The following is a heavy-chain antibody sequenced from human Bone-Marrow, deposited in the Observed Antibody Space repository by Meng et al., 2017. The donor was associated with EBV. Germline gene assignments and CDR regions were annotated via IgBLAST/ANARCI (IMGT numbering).Heavy chain of an antibody. D-gene: IGHD3-10*01. J-gene: IGHJ4*02. CDR1: GGTFNSDA. Sequence: QVQVVQSGAEVKKPGSSVKVSCWTSGGTFNSDAVSWVRQAPGQGLEWLGGLIPMFGAANYAQKFQDRVTIVADKSTNTHYMELTSLTSDDTAVYYCAKESGRGYTPDYWGQGTLVTVS. V-gene: IGHV1-69*06. CDR2: LIPMFGAA. CDR3: AKESGRGYTPDY.